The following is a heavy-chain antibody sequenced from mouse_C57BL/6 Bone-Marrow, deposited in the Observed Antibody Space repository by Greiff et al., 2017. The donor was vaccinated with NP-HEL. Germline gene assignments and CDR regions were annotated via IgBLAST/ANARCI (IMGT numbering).Heavy chain of an antibody. Sequence: QVQLQQSGAELARPGASVKLSCKASGYTFTSYGISWVKQRTGQGLEWIGEIYPRSGNTYYNEKFKGKATLTADKSSSTAYMELRRLTSEASAVYFCARIPYYYGRSFFVFLGQGTTLTVSS. V-gene: IGHV1-81*01. D-gene: IGHD1-1*01. CDR2: IYPRSGNT. J-gene: IGHJ2*01. CDR3: ARIPYYYGRSFFVF. CDR1: GYTFTSYG.